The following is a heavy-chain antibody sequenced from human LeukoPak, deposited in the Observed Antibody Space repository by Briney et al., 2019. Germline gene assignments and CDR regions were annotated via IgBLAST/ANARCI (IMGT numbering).Heavy chain of an antibody. J-gene: IGHJ4*02. CDR1: GLRFSDYY. D-gene: IGHD3-16*01. CDR3: VGHSDY. CDR2: ISSGGDIM. V-gene: IGHV3-11*04. Sequence: PGGSLRLSCAASGLRFSDYYVSWIRQAPGKGLQWVSYISSGGDIMHYADSVKGRFTSSRDNAKNSGYLEMNSLGAEDTAVYYCVGHSDYWGQGTLVTVSS.